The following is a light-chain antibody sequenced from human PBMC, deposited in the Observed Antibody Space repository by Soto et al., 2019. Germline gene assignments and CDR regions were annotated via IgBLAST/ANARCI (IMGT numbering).Light chain of an antibody. Sequence: EIVLTQSPGTLSLSPGARGTLSCRASQSVSINYLAWYQQKPGQAPRLLIYSAFSRATGIPDRLSGSGSGTDFTITISRLEPEDFAVYYCQDYGSSPWTFGQGTKVESK. CDR2: SAF. J-gene: IGKJ1*01. CDR3: QDYGSSPWT. V-gene: IGKV3-20*01. CDR1: QSVSINY.